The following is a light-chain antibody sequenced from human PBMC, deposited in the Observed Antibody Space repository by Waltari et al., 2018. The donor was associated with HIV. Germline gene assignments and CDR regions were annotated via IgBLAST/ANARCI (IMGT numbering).Light chain of an antibody. Sequence: QSVLTQPPSASGTPGQRVTISCSGSSSNLGTNTVSWYQQVPGTSPKLLIYNNQRPSGVPDRFSGSKSGTSASLAITGLQSEDEADYHCAAWDDSLNGQVVFGGGTKLTVL. CDR2: NN. CDR1: SSNLGTNT. V-gene: IGLV1-44*01. CDR3: AAWDDSLNGQVV. J-gene: IGLJ3*02.